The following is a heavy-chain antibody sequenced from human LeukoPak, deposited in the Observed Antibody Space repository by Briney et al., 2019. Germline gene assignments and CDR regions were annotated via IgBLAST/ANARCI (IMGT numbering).Heavy chain of an antibody. Sequence: GRSLRLSCAASGFTFDDYAMHWVRQAPGKGLEWVSGISWNSGSIGYADSVKGRFTISGDKAKSSPYLQLNSLRAEDMALYYCAKDKGSSWYPYDAFDIWGQGTMVTVSS. CDR3: AKDKGSSWYPYDAFDI. V-gene: IGHV3-9*03. D-gene: IGHD6-13*01. J-gene: IGHJ3*02. CDR2: ISWNSGSI. CDR1: GFTFDDYA.